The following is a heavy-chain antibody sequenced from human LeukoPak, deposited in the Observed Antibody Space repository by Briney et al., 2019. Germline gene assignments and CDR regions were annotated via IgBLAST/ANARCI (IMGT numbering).Heavy chain of an antibody. V-gene: IGHV3-30*02. CDR3: AKDRDFDY. Sequence: GGSLRLSCAASGFTFSNYGMHWVRQAPGKGLEWVAFIRNDGINKYYADSVEGRFTISRDNSKNTLYLQMNSLRAEDTAVYYCAKDRDFDYWGQGTLVTVSS. J-gene: IGHJ4*02. CDR2: IRNDGINK. CDR1: GFTFSNYG.